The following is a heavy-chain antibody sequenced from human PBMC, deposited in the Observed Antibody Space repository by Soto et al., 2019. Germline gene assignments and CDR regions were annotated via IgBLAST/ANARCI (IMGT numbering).Heavy chain of an antibody. CDR1: GDSIKSGHNY. Sequence: PSETLSLTCTVSGDSIKSGHNYWSWIRQPPGKGLEWIGNIYYVGSTSYNPSLKSRVTISVDRSKNQFSLKLSSVTAADTAVYYCASGYCSGGSCRSFDYWGQGTLLTVSS. CDR2: IYYVGST. CDR3: ASGYCSGGSCRSFDY. D-gene: IGHD2-15*01. V-gene: IGHV4-30-4*08. J-gene: IGHJ4*02.